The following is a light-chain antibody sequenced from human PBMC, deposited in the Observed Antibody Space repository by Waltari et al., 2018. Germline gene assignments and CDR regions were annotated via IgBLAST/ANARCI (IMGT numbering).Light chain of an antibody. CDR2: EVN. CDR3: SSYAGSNNLV. V-gene: IGLV2-8*01. J-gene: IGLJ1*01. CDR1: SSDVGGYNF. Sequence: QSALTQPPSASGSPGQSVTISCTGTSSDVGGYNFVSCNQPHPGGAPKRMIYEVNQRPSGVPDRFSGSKSGNTAPLTVSGLQAEDEADYYCSSYAGSNNLVFGTETKGTVL.